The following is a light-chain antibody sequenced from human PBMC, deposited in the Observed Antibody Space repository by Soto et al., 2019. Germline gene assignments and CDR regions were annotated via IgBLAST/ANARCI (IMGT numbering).Light chain of an antibody. CDR1: QSISRD. V-gene: IGKV1-39*01. J-gene: IGKJ1*01. CDR3: QQSYTTPRT. CDR2: AAS. Sequence: DIQVTQSPSSLSASAGDRVTITCRASQSISRDLNWYQQKPGKAPKLLISAASSLQSGVPSRFSGSGSGTDFTLTISFLQPEDFATYYCQQSYTTPRTFGQGTKVEIK.